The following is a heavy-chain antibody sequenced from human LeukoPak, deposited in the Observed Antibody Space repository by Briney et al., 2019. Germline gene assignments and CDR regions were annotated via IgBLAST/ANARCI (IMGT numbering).Heavy chain of an antibody. CDR3: ARLLCNDSSGDPDTFDM. Sequence: PSETLSLTCAVSGRSISGHYWSWIRQPPGKGLEWIGYVYYSGKTYYSSSLRSRVTISVDTSKNHFSLKLTSVTAADTAVYYCARLLCNDSSGDPDTFDMWGQGTMVAVSS. CDR2: VYYSGKT. J-gene: IGHJ3*02. V-gene: IGHV4-59*11. CDR1: GRSISGHY. D-gene: IGHD3-22*01.